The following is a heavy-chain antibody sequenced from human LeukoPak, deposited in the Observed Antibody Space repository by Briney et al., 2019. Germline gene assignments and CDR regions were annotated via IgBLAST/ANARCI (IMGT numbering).Heavy chain of an antibody. V-gene: IGHV4-59*08. CDR2: IYYSGST. CDR3: ARLIAQRPPYYYMDV. Sequence: KPSETLSLTCTVSGGSISSYYWSWIRQPPGKGLEWIGSIYYSGSTYYNPSLKSRVTISVDTSKNQFSLKLSSVTAADTAVYYCARLIAQRPPYYYMDVWGKGTTVTVSS. J-gene: IGHJ6*03. CDR1: GGSISSYY. D-gene: IGHD3-16*01.